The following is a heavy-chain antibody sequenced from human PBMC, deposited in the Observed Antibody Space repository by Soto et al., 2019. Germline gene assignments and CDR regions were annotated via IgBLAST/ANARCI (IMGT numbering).Heavy chain of an antibody. CDR1: GGSISSYY. Sequence: SETLSLTWTVSGGSISSYYWSWIRQPPGKGLEWIGSIYYSGSTYYNPSLKSRVTISVDTSKNQFSLKLSSVTAADTAVYYCARSPYNWNDVIPYYFDYWGQGTLVTVSS. CDR3: ARSPYNWNDVIPYYFDY. CDR2: IYYSGST. V-gene: IGHV4-59*05. D-gene: IGHD1-20*01. J-gene: IGHJ4*02.